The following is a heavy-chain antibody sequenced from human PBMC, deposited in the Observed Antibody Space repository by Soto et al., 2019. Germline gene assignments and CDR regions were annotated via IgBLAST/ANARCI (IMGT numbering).Heavy chain of an antibody. D-gene: IGHD5-18*01. CDR2: IYYSGST. V-gene: IGHV4-39*01. CDR1: GGSISSSSYY. Sequence: PSETLSLTCTVSGGSISSSSYYWGWIRQPPGKGLEWIGSIYYSGSTYYNPSLKSRVTISVDTSKNQFSLKLSSVTAADTAVYYGAKGPDTAPEDYYYGMDVWGQGTTVTVSS. J-gene: IGHJ6*02. CDR3: AKGPDTAPEDYYYGMDV.